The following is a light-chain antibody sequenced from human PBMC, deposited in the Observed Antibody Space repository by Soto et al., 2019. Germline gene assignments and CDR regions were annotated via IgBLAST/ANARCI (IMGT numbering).Light chain of an antibody. CDR1: QTISSW. J-gene: IGKJ1*01. CDR3: QHYNSYSEA. Sequence: DIQTTQSPSTLSGAVGDRVTITCRASQTISSWLAWYQQKPGKAPKLLIYKAYTSKSWVTSRFSGSGSGTEFNLTISSLQPADFATYYCQHYNSYSEALGQGTKVDLK. V-gene: IGKV1-5*03. CDR2: KAY.